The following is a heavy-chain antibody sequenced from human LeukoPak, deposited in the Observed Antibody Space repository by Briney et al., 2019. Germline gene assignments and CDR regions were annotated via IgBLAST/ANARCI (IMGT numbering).Heavy chain of an antibody. J-gene: IGHJ4*02. D-gene: IGHD6-13*01. CDR1: GFTFSSYS. CDR2: ISGSGGST. CDR3: AKGIAAAGYYFDY. Sequence: GGSLRLSCAASGFTFSSYSMSWVRQAPGKGLEWVSAISGSGGSTYYADSVKGRFTISRDNSKNTLYLQMNSLRAEDTAVYYCAKGIAAAGYYFDYWGQGTLVTVSS. V-gene: IGHV3-23*01.